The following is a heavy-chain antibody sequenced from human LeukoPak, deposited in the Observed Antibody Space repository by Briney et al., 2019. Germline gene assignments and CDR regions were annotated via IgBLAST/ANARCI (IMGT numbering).Heavy chain of an antibody. Sequence: SETLSLTCAVYGGSFSGYYWSWIRQPPGKGLEWIGEINHSGSTNYNPSLKSRVTISVDTSKNQFSLKLSSVTAADTAVYYCARAPPIRYYYDSSGYTDAFDIWGQGTMVTVSS. CDR2: INHSGST. V-gene: IGHV4-34*01. D-gene: IGHD3-22*01. CDR1: GGSFSGYY. J-gene: IGHJ3*02. CDR3: ARAPPIRYYYDSSGYTDAFDI.